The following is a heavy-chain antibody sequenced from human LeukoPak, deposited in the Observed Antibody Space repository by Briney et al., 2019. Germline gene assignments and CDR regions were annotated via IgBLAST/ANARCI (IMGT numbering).Heavy chain of an antibody. CDR2: IKSKADGGTT. CDR3: TGPPV. Sequence: GGSLRLSCAASGLSVGDAWMSWVRQAPGKGLEWVGRIKSKADGGTTDYAASVKGRFTISRDDSKNTLYLQTNSLSTEDTAVYYCTGPPVWGQGTLVTVSS. V-gene: IGHV3-15*01. J-gene: IGHJ1*01. CDR1: GLSVGDAW.